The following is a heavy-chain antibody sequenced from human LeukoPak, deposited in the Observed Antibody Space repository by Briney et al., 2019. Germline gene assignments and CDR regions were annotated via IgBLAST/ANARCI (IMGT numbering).Heavy chain of an antibody. J-gene: IGHJ3*02. D-gene: IGHD4-23*01. CDR3: ARDTLEYSNSPDALDI. CDR1: GFTFSAYE. Sequence: GGSLRLSCAASGFTFSAYEMNWVRQAPGKGLEWVSYADSVKGRFTTSRDNAKNSLYMQMESLRDEDTAIYYCARDTLEYSNSPDALDIWGQGTMVTVSS. V-gene: IGHV3-69-1*02.